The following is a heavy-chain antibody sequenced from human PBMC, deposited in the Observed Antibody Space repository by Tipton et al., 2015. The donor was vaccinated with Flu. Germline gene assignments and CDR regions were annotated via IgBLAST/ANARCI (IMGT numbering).Heavy chain of an antibody. J-gene: IGHJ5*02. CDR3: ARIGAPPGWFDP. CDR2: ISSTGGTI. D-gene: IGHD3-16*01. V-gene: IGHV3-11*01. CDR1: GFTFSDYY. Sequence: SLRLSCAAAGFTFSDYYMSWIRLAPGKGLEWVSHISSTGGTIYYADSVKGRFTISRDNAKNSLYLQMNSLRAEDTAVYYCARIGAPPGWFDPWGQGTLVTVSS.